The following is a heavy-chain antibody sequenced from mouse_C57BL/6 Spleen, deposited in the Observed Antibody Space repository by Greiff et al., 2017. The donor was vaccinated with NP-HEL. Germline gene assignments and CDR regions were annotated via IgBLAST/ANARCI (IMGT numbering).Heavy chain of an antibody. J-gene: IGHJ3*01. V-gene: IGHV5-4*01. CDR1: GFTFSSYA. CDR3: AREGGYYGSAWFAY. D-gene: IGHD1-1*01. CDR2: ISDGGSYT. Sequence: DVQLVESGGGLVKPGGSLKLSCAASGFTFSSYAMSWVRQTPEKRLEWVATISDGGSYTYYPDNVKGRFTISRDNAKNNLYLQMSHLKSEDTAMYYCAREGGYYGSAWFAYWGQGTLVTVSA.